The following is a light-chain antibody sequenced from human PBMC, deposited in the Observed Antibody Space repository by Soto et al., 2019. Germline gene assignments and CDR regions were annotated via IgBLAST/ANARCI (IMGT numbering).Light chain of an antibody. Sequence: QSALTQPPSVSGFPGQSVTISCTGTSSDVGSYNRVSWYQQPPGTAPKLIIYEISNRPSGVPDRFSGSKSGNTASLTISGLQAEDEANYYCSSYTSSSTLVFGGGTKLTVL. V-gene: IGLV2-18*02. CDR2: EIS. J-gene: IGLJ3*02. CDR3: SSYTSSSTLV. CDR1: SSDVGSYNR.